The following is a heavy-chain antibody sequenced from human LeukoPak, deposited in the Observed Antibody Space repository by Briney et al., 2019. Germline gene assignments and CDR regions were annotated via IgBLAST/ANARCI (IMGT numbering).Heavy chain of an antibody. V-gene: IGHV3-11*04. Sequence: GGSLRLSCAASGFTFSDYYMSWIRQAPGKGLEWVSYISSSGTTISYTDSVKGRFTISRDNAKNSLYLQMNSLRDEDTAVYYCASSGSYRFDYWGQGTPVTVSS. CDR1: GFTFSDYY. CDR3: ASSGSYRFDY. D-gene: IGHD1-26*01. CDR2: ISSSGTTI. J-gene: IGHJ4*02.